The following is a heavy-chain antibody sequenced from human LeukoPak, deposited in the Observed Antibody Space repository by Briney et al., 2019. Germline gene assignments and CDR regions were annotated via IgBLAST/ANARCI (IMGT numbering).Heavy chain of an antibody. CDR3: AREGRLPFDY. D-gene: IGHD4-11*01. CDR2: INHSGST. V-gene: IGHV4-34*01. J-gene: IGHJ4*02. CDR1: GGSFSGYY. Sequence: SATLSLTCAVYGGSFSGYYWSWIRQPPGKGLEWIGEINHSGSTNYNPSLKSRVTISVDTSKNQFSLKLSSVTAADTAVYYCAREGRLPFDYLGQGTLVTVSS.